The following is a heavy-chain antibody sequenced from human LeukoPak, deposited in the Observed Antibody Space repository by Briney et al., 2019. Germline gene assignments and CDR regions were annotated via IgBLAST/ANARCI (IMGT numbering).Heavy chain of an antibody. CDR3: ASTGGHSSGYYYPGY. Sequence: GGSLRLSCAASGFTFSSYAMSWVRQALGRGLEWVSAISGSGGSTYYADSVKGRFTISRDNSKNTLYLQMNSLRAEDTAVYYCASTGGHSSGYYYPGYWGQGTLVTVSS. CDR2: ISGSGGST. CDR1: GFTFSSYA. D-gene: IGHD3-22*01. J-gene: IGHJ4*02. V-gene: IGHV3-23*01.